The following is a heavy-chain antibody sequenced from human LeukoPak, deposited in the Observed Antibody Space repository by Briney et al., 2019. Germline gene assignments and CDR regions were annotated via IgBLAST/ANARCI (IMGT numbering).Heavy chain of an antibody. Sequence: GGSLRLSCAASGFTFSSYAMHWVRQAPDKGLEWVAVISYDGSNKYYADSVKGRFTISRDNSKNTLYLQMNSLRAEDTAVYYCARVKPKGAAEPYYYYGMDVWGQGTTVTVSS. CDR3: ARVKPKGAAEPYYYYGMDV. D-gene: IGHD6-25*01. CDR2: ISYDGSNK. CDR1: GFTFSSYA. V-gene: IGHV3-30-3*01. J-gene: IGHJ6*02.